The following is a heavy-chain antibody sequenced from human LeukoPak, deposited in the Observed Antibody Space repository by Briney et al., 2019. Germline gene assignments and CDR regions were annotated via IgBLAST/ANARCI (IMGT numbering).Heavy chain of an antibody. V-gene: IGHV1-24*01. CDR1: GYTLTELS. CDR3: ATEELLYPLYFQH. J-gene: IGHJ1*01. Sequence: ASVKVSCKVSGYTLTELSIHWVRQAPGEGLEWMGGFDPEDGETIYAQKFQGRVTMTEDTSTDTAYMELSSLRSEDTAVYYCATEELLYPLYFQHWGQGTLVTVSS. D-gene: IGHD2-2*02. CDR2: FDPEDGET.